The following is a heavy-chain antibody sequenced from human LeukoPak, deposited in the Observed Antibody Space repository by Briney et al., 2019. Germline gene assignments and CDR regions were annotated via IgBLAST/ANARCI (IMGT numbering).Heavy chain of an antibody. Sequence: PGGSLRLSCAASGFTFSSYGMHWVRQAPGKGLEWVAFIRYDGSNKYYADSVKGRFTISRDNSKNTLYLQMNSLRAEDTAVYYCAKVYTYYDFWSGYYDDYWGQGTLATVSS. CDR1: GFTFSSYG. CDR3: AKVYTYYDFWSGYYDDY. D-gene: IGHD3-3*01. V-gene: IGHV3-30*02. CDR2: IRYDGSNK. J-gene: IGHJ4*02.